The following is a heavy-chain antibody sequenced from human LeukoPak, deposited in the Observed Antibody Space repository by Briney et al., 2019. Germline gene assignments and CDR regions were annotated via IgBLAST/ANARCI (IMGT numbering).Heavy chain of an antibody. CDR2: ISGSGGST. Sequence: GGSLRLSCAASGFTFSDYAMTWVRQAPGKGLEWVSAISGSGGSTFYADSVKGRFTISRDNSKNTLHLQMNSLRAEDTAVYYCAKDRDCSGGSCYESDWGQGTLVTVSP. V-gene: IGHV3-23*01. CDR3: AKDRDCSGGSCYESD. CDR1: GFTFSDYA. D-gene: IGHD2-15*01. J-gene: IGHJ4*02.